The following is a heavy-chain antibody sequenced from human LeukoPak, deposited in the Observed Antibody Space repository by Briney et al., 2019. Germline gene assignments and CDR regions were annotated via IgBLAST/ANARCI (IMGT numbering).Heavy chain of an antibody. D-gene: IGHD3-16*02. CDR3: ARGSAFWGVIVWIDY. J-gene: IGHJ4*02. Sequence: GGSLRLSCAASGFSFSSYGMHWVRQAPGKGLEWVAVIWYDGSKKYYADSVKGRFIISRDNSRNTLYLQMNSLRVEDTTVYYCARGSAFWGVIVWIDYWGQGTLVTVSS. V-gene: IGHV3-33*01. CDR1: GFSFSSYG. CDR2: IWYDGSKK.